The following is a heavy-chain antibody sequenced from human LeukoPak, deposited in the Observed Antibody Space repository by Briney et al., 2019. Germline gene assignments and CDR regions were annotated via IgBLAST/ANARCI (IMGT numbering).Heavy chain of an antibody. CDR2: IGGSDGRT. V-gene: IGHV3-23*01. CDR1: GFTFSTYA. CDR3: AKDSSSYDWGYMDV. Sequence: GGSLRLSCAASGFTFSTYAMSWVRQAPGKGLEWVSLIGGSDGRTRYADSVKGRFTISRDNSKNTLYLEMNSLRAEDTAVYYCAKDSSSYDWGYMDVWGEGTTVTISS. J-gene: IGHJ6*03. D-gene: IGHD3-22*01.